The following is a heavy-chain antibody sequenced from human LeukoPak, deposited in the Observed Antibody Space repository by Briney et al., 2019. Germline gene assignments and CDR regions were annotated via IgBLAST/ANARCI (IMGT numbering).Heavy chain of an antibody. CDR1: GGSISSSSYY. D-gene: IGHD2-2*01. CDR2: IYYSGST. V-gene: IGHV4-39*01. CDR3: ARHVTKVVPAARDYYYYYYGMDV. J-gene: IGHJ6*02. Sequence: SETLSLTCTVSGGSISSSSYYWDWIRQPPGKGLEWIGSIYYSGSTYYNPSLKSRVTISVDTSKNQFSLKLSSVTAADTAVYYCARHVTKVVPAARDYYYYYYGMDVWGQGTTVTVSS.